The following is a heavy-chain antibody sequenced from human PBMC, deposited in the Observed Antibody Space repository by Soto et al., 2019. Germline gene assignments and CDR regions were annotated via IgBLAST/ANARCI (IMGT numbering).Heavy chain of an antibody. CDR1: GGTFSSYT. Sequence: QVQLVQSGAEVKKPGSSVKVSCKASGGTFSSYTISWVRQAPGQGLEWMGRIIPILGIANYAQKFQGRVTVTADKSTNRAYMELRSLRSEDTAVYYCARREYSGYVFAMDVWGKGTTVTVSS. CDR3: ARREYSGYVFAMDV. V-gene: IGHV1-69*02. D-gene: IGHD5-12*01. J-gene: IGHJ6*03. CDR2: IIPILGIA.